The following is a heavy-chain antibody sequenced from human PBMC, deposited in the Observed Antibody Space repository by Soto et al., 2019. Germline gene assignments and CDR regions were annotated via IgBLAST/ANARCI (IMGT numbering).Heavy chain of an antibody. CDR3: AKDARGYSDYYGMDV. D-gene: IGHD5-12*01. J-gene: IGHJ6*02. CDR1: GFTFSSYG. CDR2: ISYDGSNK. Sequence: VGSLRLSCAASGFTFSSYGMHWVRQAPGKGLEWVAVISYDGSNKYYADSVKGRFTISRDNSKNTLYLQMNSLRAEDTAVYYCAKDARGYSDYYGMDVWGQGTTVTVSS. V-gene: IGHV3-30*18.